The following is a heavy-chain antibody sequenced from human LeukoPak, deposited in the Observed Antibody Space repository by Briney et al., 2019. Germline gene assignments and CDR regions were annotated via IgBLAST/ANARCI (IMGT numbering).Heavy chain of an antibody. Sequence: GGSLRLSCAASGFTFSGSALHWVRQASGKGLEWVGRIRSTANGYATAYAASVKGRFTISRDNSKNTLYLQMNSLRAEDTAVYYCAKDPYASADYYYYYYMDVWGKGTTVTVSS. V-gene: IGHV3-73*01. CDR1: GFTFSGSA. CDR3: AKDPYASADYYYYYYMDV. J-gene: IGHJ6*03. CDR2: IRSTANGYAT.